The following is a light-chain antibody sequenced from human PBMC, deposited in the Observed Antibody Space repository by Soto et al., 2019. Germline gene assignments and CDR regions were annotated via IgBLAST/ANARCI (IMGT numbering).Light chain of an antibody. V-gene: IGKV3-15*01. Sequence: EIVMTQSPATLSVSPGERATLSCRASQSVNSNLAWYRQKPGQAPRLLISDASTRATGVPARFSGSGSGTEFTRTIGSLQSEDSGIYYCQQYNFWPPLTVGGGTKVEIK. CDR1: QSVNSN. J-gene: IGKJ4*01. CDR3: QQYNFWPPLT. CDR2: DAS.